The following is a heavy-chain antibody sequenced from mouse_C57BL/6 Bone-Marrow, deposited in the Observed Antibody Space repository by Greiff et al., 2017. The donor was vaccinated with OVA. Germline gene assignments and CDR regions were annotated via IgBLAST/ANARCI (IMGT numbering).Heavy chain of an antibody. V-gene: IGHV3-6*01. CDR2: ISYDGSN. CDR1: GYSITSGYY. J-gene: IGHJ3*01. CDR3: ARVYGSSPFAY. D-gene: IGHD1-1*01. Sequence: ESGPGLVKPSQSLSLTCSVTGYSITSGYYWNWIRQFPGNKLEWMGYISYDGSNNYNPSLKNRISITRDTSKKQFFLKLNSVTTEDTATYYCARVYGSSPFAYWGQGTLVTVSA.